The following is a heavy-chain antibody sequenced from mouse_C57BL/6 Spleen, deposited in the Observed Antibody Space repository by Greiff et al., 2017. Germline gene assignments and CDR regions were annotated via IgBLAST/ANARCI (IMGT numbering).Heavy chain of an antibody. D-gene: IGHD3-2*02. V-gene: IGHV1-55*01. Sequence: QVQLKQPGAELVKPGASVKMSCKASGYTFTSYWITWVKQRPGQGLEWIGDIYPGSGSTNYNEKFKSKATLTVDTSSSTAYMQLSSLTSEDSAVYYCARGLDSSGYAFAYWGQGTLVTVSA. J-gene: IGHJ3*01. CDR2: IYPGSGST. CDR3: ARGLDSSGYAFAY. CDR1: GYTFTSYW.